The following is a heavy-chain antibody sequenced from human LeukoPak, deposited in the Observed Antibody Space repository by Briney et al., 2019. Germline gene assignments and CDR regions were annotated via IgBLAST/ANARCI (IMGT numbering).Heavy chain of an antibody. CDR3: ARGGNYCDF. CDR1: GYSFTNYR. CDR2: IYPGDSDT. J-gene: IGHJ4*02. V-gene: IGHV5-51*01. Sequence: KGGESLKISCKASGYSFTNYRIAWVRQMPGKGLEWMGIIYPGDSDTRYSPSFQGQVTISADKSITTAYLQWSSLKASDTAMYYCARGGNYCDFWGPGTLVTISS. D-gene: IGHD3-16*01.